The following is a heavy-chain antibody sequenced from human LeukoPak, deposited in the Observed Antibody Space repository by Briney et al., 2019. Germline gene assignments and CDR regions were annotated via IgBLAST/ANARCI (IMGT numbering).Heavy chain of an antibody. CDR3: ARDGGHCSGGSCYYDYYYYYYMDV. CDR1: GFTFSSYS. V-gene: IGHV3-21*01. D-gene: IGHD2-15*01. Sequence: GGSLRLSCAASGFTFSSYSMNWVRQAPGKGLEWVSSISSSSSYAYYADSVKGRFTISRDNAENSLFLQMNSLRAEDTAVYYCARDGGHCSGGSCYYDYYYYYYMDVWGKGTTVTVSS. J-gene: IGHJ6*03. CDR2: ISSSSSYA.